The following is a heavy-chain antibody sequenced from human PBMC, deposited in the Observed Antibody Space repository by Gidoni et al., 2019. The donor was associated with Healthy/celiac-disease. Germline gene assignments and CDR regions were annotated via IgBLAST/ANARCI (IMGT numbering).Heavy chain of an antibody. Sequence: EVQLVESGGGLVQPGGSLRLSCAASGFTFSSYDMHWVRQATGKGLEWVSAIGTAGDTYYPGSVKGRFTISRENAKNSLYLQMNSLRAGDTAVYYCARGLTWDGPPDYWGQGTLVTVSS. D-gene: IGHD1-26*01. CDR2: IGTAGDT. CDR1: GFTFSSYD. J-gene: IGHJ4*02. CDR3: ARGLTWDGPPDY. V-gene: IGHV3-13*01.